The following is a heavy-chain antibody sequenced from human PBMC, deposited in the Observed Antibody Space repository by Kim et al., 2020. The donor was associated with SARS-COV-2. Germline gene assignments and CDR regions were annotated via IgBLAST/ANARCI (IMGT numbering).Heavy chain of an antibody. CDR2: ISWNSGSI. D-gene: IGHD1-1*01. CDR3: AKDSLEEFYYMDV. V-gene: IGHV3-9*01. Sequence: GGSLRLSCAASGFTFDDYAMHWVRQAPGKGLEWVSGISWNSGSIGYADSVKGRFTISRDNAKNSLYLQMNSLRAEDTALYYCAKDSLEEFYYMDVWGKGTTVTVSS. J-gene: IGHJ6*03. CDR1: GFTFDDYA.